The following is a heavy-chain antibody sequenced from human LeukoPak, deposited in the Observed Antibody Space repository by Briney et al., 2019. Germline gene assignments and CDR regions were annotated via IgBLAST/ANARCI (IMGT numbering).Heavy chain of an antibody. D-gene: IGHD3-16*01. Sequence: ASVKVSCKASGYTFTGYYMHWVRQAPGQGLEWMGWINRNSGGTNYAQKFQGRVTMTRDTSISTAYMELSRLRSDDTAVYYCARTSDLWGETDYWGQGTLVTVSS. J-gene: IGHJ4*02. CDR2: INRNSGGT. CDR1: GYTFTGYY. CDR3: ARTSDLWGETDY. V-gene: IGHV1-2*02.